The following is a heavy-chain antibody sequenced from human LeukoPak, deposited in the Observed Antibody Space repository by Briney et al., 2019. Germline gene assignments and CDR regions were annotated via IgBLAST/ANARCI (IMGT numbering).Heavy chain of an antibody. CDR1: GFTFTSYL. CDR3: ATDSPERGYSYGPLDNYFDY. Sequence: GGSLRLSCAASGFTFTSYLMSWVRQAPGKGLEWVANINQDGSEKYYVDSVKGRFTISRDNAKNSLYLQMNSLRAEATAVYFCATDSPERGYSYGPLDNYFDYWGQGTLVTVSS. V-gene: IGHV3-7*01. D-gene: IGHD5-18*01. CDR2: INQDGSEK. J-gene: IGHJ4*02.